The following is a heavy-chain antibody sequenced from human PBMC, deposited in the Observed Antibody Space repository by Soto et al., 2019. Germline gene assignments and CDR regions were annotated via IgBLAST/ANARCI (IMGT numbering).Heavy chain of an antibody. J-gene: IGHJ6*02. CDR1: GGSVSSGSYY. CDR3: ARDKHDFWSGYYQANYRYGMDV. Sequence: SETLSLTCTVSGGSVSSGSYYWSWIRQPPGKGLEWIGYIYYSGSTNYNPSLKSRVTISVDTSKNQFSLKLSSVTAADTAVYYCARDKHDFWSGYYQANYRYGMDVRAQGTTVTVSS. CDR2: IYYSGST. D-gene: IGHD3-3*01. V-gene: IGHV4-61*01.